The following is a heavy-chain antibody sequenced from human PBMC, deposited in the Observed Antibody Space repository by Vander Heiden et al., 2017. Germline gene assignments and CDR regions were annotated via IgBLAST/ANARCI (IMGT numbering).Heavy chain of an antibody. CDR2: INSDGSST. CDR1: GSPFSRYW. CDR3: ARDPDSSGPWYYDMDV. J-gene: IGHJ6*02. V-gene: IGHV3-74*01. D-gene: IGHD6-19*01. Sequence: EVQLVESGGGLVQPGGSLRLSCAASGSPFSRYWMHWVRQAPGKCLCWVSRINSDGSSTSYADSVKGRFTISRDNAKNTLYLQMNSLRAEDTAVYYGARDPDSSGPWYYDMDVWGQGTTVTVSS.